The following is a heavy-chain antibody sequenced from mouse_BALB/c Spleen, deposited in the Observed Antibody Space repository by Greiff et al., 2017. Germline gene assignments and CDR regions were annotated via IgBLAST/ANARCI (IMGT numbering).Heavy chain of an antibody. Sequence: EVKLMESGPSLVKPSQTLSLTCSVTGDSITSGYWNWIRKFPGNKLEYMGYISYSGSTYYNPSLKSRISITRDTSKNQYYLQLNSVTTEDTATYYCAREEYGNYVGFAYWGQGTLVTVSA. V-gene: IGHV3-8*02. CDR2: ISYSGST. J-gene: IGHJ3*01. CDR3: AREEYGNYVGFAY. D-gene: IGHD2-10*02. CDR1: GDSITSGY.